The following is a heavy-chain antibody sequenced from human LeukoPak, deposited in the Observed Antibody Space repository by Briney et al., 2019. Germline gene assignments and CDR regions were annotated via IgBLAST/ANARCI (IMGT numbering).Heavy chain of an antibody. J-gene: IGHJ4*02. CDR1: GFTVSSNY. Sequence: GSLRLSCAASGFTVSSNYMSWVRQAPGKGLEWVSVIYSGGSTYYADSVKGRFTISRDNSRNTLYLQMNSLRAEDTAVYYCARTPPKYYYDSSGYLGYYFDYWGQGTLVTVSS. CDR3: ARTPPKYYYDSSGYLGYYFDY. D-gene: IGHD3-22*01. V-gene: IGHV3-53*01. CDR2: IYSGGST.